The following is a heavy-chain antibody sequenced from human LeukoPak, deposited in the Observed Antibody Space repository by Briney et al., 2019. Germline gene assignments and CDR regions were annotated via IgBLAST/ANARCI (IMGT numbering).Heavy chain of an antibody. CDR2: VYYTDKT. D-gene: IGHD6-13*01. CDR3: AREGRASHSGY. CDR1: NDSFSNYY. V-gene: IGHV4-59*12. Sequence: SETLSLTCTVSNDSFSNYYWTWIRQSPGKALEWIGYVYYTDKTHYNPSLKSRVFISADTSQNQFSLRLSSVTAADTAVYYCAREGRASHSGYWGQGTLVTVSS. J-gene: IGHJ4*02.